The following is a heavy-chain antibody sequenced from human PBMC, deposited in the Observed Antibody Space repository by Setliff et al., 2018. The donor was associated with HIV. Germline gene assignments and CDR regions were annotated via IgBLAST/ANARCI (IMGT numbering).Heavy chain of an antibody. D-gene: IGHD5-18*01. J-gene: IGHJ4*02. Sequence: SETLSLTCTVSSDSIRFYYWTWIRQPPGKGLEWIGNVYYTGSTNYNPSLKSRITISIDMSKSQFSLKLTSVAAADTAVYYCARDSGGYNYGFAVGSFDYWGQGALVTVSS. CDR2: VYYTGST. CDR1: SDSIRFYY. V-gene: IGHV4-59*01. CDR3: ARDSGGYNYGFAVGSFDY.